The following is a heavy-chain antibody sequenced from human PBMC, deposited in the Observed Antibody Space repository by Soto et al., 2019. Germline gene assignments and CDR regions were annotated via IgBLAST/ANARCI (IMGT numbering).Heavy chain of an antibody. CDR1: GGSINSRGYC. V-gene: IGHV4-31*03. CDR3: SRGILV. CDR2: ISSGGST. Sequence: QVQLQESGPGLVKPSQTLSLTCTVSGGSINSRGYCWSWIRQHPGKGLEWIGCISSGGSTSYNASLQLRVTRSIDTSKNQFSRKLSSVTAADAAVYYCSRGILVWGQGALITVSS. D-gene: IGHD5-18*01. J-gene: IGHJ4*02.